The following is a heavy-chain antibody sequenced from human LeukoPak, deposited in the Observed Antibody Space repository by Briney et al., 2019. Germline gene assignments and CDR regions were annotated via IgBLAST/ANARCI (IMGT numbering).Heavy chain of an antibody. Sequence: SETLSLTCTVSGGSVSSGSYYWSWLRQPPGKELEWIGYIYYSGSTNYNPSLKSRVTISVDTSKNQFSLKLSSVTAADTAVYYCATGITVTKGGFDPWGQGTLVTVSS. CDR1: GGSVSSGSYY. CDR3: ATGITVTKGGFDP. CDR2: IYYSGST. J-gene: IGHJ5*02. D-gene: IGHD4-17*01. V-gene: IGHV4-61*01.